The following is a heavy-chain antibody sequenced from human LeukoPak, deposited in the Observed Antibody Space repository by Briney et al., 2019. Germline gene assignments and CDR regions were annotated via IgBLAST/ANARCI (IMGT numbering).Heavy chain of an antibody. Sequence: SETLSLTCTVSGGSISSGGYYWNWIRQPPGKGLEWIGYIYHSGSTYYNPSLKSRVTISVDRSKNQFSLKLSSVTAADTAVYYCARDGYGGSWFDPWGQGTLVTVSS. CDR1: GGSISSGGYY. J-gene: IGHJ5*02. CDR3: ARDGYGGSWFDP. V-gene: IGHV4-30-2*01. D-gene: IGHD4-23*01. CDR2: IYHSGST.